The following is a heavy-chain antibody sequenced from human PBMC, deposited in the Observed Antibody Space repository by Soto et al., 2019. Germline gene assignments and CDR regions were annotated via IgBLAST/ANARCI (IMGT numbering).Heavy chain of an antibody. CDR1: GGSISSYY. CDR3: AGVGYCTRGVCYTDYSYSMDV. Sequence: SETLSLTCTVSGGSISSYYWSWIRQPPGKGLEWIGYIYYSGSTNYNPSLKSRVTISVDTSKNQFSLKLSSVTAADTAVYCCAGVGYCTRGVCYTDYSYSMDVWGKGTTVTVPS. D-gene: IGHD2-8*01. CDR2: IYYSGST. V-gene: IGHV4-59*08. J-gene: IGHJ6*03.